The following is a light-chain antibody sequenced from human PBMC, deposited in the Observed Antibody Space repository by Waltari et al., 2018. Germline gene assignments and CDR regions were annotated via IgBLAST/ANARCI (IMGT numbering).Light chain of an antibody. Sequence: QSALTQPASVSWSPGQSITISCTGSTTDVGPYDFVAWYQQHPGKAPQLMVVDVTHRPSGISNRFSGSKSGDTASLTISGLQAEDEAYYYCSSYTTTNTFVFGTGTNVTVV. CDR2: DVT. CDR3: SSYTTTNTFV. V-gene: IGLV2-14*01. CDR1: TTDVGPYDF. J-gene: IGLJ1*01.